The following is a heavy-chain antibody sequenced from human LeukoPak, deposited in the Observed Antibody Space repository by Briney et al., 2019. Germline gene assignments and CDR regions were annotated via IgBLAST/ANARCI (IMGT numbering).Heavy chain of an antibody. CDR2: ISAYNGNT. CDR3: ARERGLDGYDFYYYYMDV. D-gene: IGHD5-12*01. V-gene: IGHV1-18*01. Sequence: ASVKVSCKASGYTFTSYGISWVRQAPGQGLEWMGWISAYNGNTNYAQKLQGRVTMTTDTSTSTAYMELRSLRSDDTAVYYCARERGLDGYDFYYYYMDVWGKGTTVTISS. J-gene: IGHJ6*03. CDR1: GYTFTSYG.